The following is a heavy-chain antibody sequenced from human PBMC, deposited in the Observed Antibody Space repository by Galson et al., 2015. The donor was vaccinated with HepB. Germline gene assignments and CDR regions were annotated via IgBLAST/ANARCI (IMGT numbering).Heavy chain of an antibody. D-gene: IGHD3-16*02. CDR2: IWYDGSNK. Sequence: SLRLSCAASGFTLSSYGMHWVRQAPGKGLEWVAVIWYDGSNKYYADSVKGRFTISRDNSKNTLYLQMNSLRAEDTAVYYCARGDYDYVWGSYRSYYFDYWGQGTLVTVSS. V-gene: IGHV3-33*01. CDR1: GFTLSSYG. CDR3: ARGDYDYVWGSYRSYYFDY. J-gene: IGHJ4*02.